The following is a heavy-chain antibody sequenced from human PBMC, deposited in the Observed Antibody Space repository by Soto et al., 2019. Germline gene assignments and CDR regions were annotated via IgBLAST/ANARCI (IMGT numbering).Heavy chain of an antibody. J-gene: IGHJ4*02. CDR2: ISPRDGST. CDR1: GYTFITYA. Sequence: QVQLVQSGAEVKKSGASVKVSCKASGYTFITYALYWVRQAPGQGLEWIGIISPRDGSTTYAQNFQGRVTMTRDTSTSTLYMELSSLRSDDTAVYYCARGGGTLDYWGQGTLDTVSS. CDR3: ARGGGTLDY. V-gene: IGHV1-46*01.